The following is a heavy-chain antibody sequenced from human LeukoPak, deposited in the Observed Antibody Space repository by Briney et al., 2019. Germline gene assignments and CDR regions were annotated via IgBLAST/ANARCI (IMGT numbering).Heavy chain of an antibody. V-gene: IGHV4-39*01. J-gene: IGHJ4*02. D-gene: IGHD3-16*01. CDR3: ARRWGNIVGVTYEY. CDR1: GSSITSVSPY. CDR2: IYYTGST. Sequence: SETLSLTCTISGSSITSVSPYWGWIRKPPGKGLEWIGDIYYTGSTYYSPSLRSRVTMSVHTSENQFSLRLNSVTAVDTAVYYCARRWGNIVGVTYEYWGQGTLVTVSS.